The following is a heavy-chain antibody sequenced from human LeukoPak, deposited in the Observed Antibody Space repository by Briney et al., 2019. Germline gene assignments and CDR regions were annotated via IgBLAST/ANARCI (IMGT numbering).Heavy chain of an antibody. Sequence: SETLSLTCSVSGYSISSGYYWGWIRQSPGKGLEWIGNIYRSGGTYYNPSLKSRVTMSVDTSKNQFSLKVSSVTAADTAVYYCARVIYASSGSYYYYYMDVWGKGTTVTVSS. CDR1: GYSISSGYY. CDR2: IYRSGGT. CDR3: ARVIYASSGSYYYYYMDV. V-gene: IGHV4-38-2*02. D-gene: IGHD3-22*01. J-gene: IGHJ6*03.